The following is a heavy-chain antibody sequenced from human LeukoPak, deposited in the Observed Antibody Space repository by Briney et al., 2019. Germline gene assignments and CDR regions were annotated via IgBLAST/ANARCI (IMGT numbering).Heavy chain of an antibody. J-gene: IGHJ4*02. CDR3: ARSVRYTIAARVSFDY. V-gene: IGHV4-34*01. CDR2: INHSGST. CDR1: GGSFSGYY. Sequence: SETLSLTCAVYGGSFSGYYWSWIRQPPGKGLEWIGEINHSGSTNYNPSLKSRFTISVDTSKNQFSLKLSSVTAADTAVYYCARSVRYTIAARVSFDYWGQGTLVTVSS. D-gene: IGHD6-6*01.